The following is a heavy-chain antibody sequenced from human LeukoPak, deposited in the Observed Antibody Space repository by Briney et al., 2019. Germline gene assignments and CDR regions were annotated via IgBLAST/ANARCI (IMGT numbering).Heavy chain of an antibody. CDR1: GYTFTSYG. D-gene: IGHD3-10*01. V-gene: IGHV1-18*01. J-gene: IGHJ4*02. CDR3: ARVRGYGSGSYYTVSHYFDY. CDR2: ISAYNGNT. Sequence: ASVKVSCKASGYTFTSYGISWVRQAPGQGLEWMGWISAYNGNTNYAQKLQGRVTMTTDTSTSTAYMELRSLRSDDTAVHYCARVRGYGSGSYYTVSHYFDYWGQGTLVTVSS.